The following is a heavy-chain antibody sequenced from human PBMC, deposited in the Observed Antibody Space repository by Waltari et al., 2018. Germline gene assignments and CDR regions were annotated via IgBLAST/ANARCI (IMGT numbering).Heavy chain of an antibody. CDR1: GYTFTSYA. CDR3: ARNRCSSGWYPKNPCGMDV. Sequence: QVQLVQSGAEVKKPGASVKVSCKASGYTFTSYAMHWVRQAPGPRLEWMGWINAGNGNTKYSQKFQGRVTITRDTSASTAYMELSSLRSEDTAVYYCARNRCSSGWYPKNPCGMDVWGQGTTVTVSS. CDR2: INAGNGNT. V-gene: IGHV1-3*01. D-gene: IGHD6-19*01. J-gene: IGHJ6*02.